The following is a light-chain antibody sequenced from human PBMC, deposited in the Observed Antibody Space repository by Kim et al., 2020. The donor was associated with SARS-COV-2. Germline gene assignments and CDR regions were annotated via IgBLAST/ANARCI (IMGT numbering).Light chain of an antibody. CDR1: SLRSQF. J-gene: IGLJ2*01. Sequence: ALGQTDTMTCQGDSLRSQFANWYQQHPGQSPVLVLHGRNSRPSGIPDRFSGSRSGDTASLTITGAQAEDEADYYCTSRDSSGYHGIFGGGTQLTVL. CDR2: GRN. V-gene: IGLV3-19*01. CDR3: TSRDSSGYHGI.